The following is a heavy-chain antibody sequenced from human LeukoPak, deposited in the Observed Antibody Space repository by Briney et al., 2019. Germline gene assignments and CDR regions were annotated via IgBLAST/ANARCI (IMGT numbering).Heavy chain of an antibody. Sequence: PSETLSLTCTVSGGSISSYYWSWIRQPPGKGLEWIGYIYYSGSTNYNPSLKSRVTISVDTSKNQFSLKLSSVTAADTAVYYCARCGSEQWLVCDAFDIWGQGTMVTVSS. V-gene: IGHV4-59*01. CDR2: IYYSGST. J-gene: IGHJ3*02. D-gene: IGHD6-19*01. CDR1: GGSISSYY. CDR3: ARCGSEQWLVCDAFDI.